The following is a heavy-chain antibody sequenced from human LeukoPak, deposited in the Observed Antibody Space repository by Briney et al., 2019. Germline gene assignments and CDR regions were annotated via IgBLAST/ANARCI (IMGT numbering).Heavy chain of an antibody. D-gene: IGHD6-13*01. Sequence: SGTLSLTCVVSGYSISSGSYWGLIRQSPGKGLEWIATIYHSGSTYFNPSLQGRVTISVDTSKHQFSLRLNSVTAADTAVYYCARLATTLIAAIDYWGQGTLVTVSS. CDR1: GYSISSGSY. V-gene: IGHV4-38-2*01. CDR2: IYHSGST. J-gene: IGHJ4*02. CDR3: ARLATTLIAAIDY.